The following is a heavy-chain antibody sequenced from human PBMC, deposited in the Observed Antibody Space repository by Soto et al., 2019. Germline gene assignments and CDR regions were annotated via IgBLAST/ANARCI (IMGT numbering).Heavy chain of an antibody. J-gene: IGHJ1*01. CDR1: GGSFSGYY. Sequence: SETLSLTCAVYGGSFSGYYWSWIRQPPGKGLEWIGEINHSGSTNYNPSLKSRVTISVDTSKNQFSLKLSSVTAADTAVYYCARGRRGPLQARYFQHWGQGTLVTVSS. V-gene: IGHV4-34*01. D-gene: IGHD4-4*01. CDR3: ARGRRGPLQARYFQH. CDR2: INHSGST.